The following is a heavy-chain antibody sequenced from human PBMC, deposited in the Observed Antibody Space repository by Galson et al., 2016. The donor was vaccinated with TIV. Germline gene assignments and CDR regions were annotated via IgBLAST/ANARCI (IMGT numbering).Heavy chain of an antibody. V-gene: IGHV5-10-1*01. CDR2: IHPSDSYT. CDR3: ARRTLAVGTDANWFDP. Sequence: QSGAEVTKPGKSLKISCKDSGSTFTNYWIAWLRQMPGKGLEWMGMIHPSDSYTNYSLSFQGHVTISADKSISTAYLQWSSLKASDSAMYYCARRTLAVGTDANWFDPWGQGTLVTVSS. J-gene: IGHJ5*02. D-gene: IGHD6-19*01. CDR1: GSTFTNYW.